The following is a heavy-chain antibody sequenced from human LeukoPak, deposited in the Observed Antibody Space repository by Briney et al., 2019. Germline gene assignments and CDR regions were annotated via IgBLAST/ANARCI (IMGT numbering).Heavy chain of an antibody. CDR2: ISLGDSDS. V-gene: IGHV5-51*01. CDR3: AKDISVTEGAFDI. CDR1: GDSLTTYW. D-gene: IGHD6-19*01. Sequence: GESLKISCKVSGDSLTTYWICWLRQMPGKGLEWMGLISLGDSDSRYSPSFQGQVTISADKSISTAYLQWSSLKASDTAMYYCAKDISVTEGAFDIWGQGTMVTVSS. J-gene: IGHJ3*02.